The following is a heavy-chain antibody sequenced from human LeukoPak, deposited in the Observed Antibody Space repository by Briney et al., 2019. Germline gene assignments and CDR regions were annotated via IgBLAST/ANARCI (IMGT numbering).Heavy chain of an antibody. D-gene: IGHD6-13*01. J-gene: IGHJ6*03. CDR1: GYSFTSYW. V-gene: IGHV5-51*01. CDR3: ARSSSPMGYYYYMDV. Sequence: ESLKISCKGSGYSFTSYWIGWVRQMPGKGLEWMGIIYPGDSDTRYSPSFQGQVTISADKSISTAYLQWSSLKASDTAMYYCARSSSPMGYYYYMDVWGKGTTVTVSS. CDR2: IYPGDSDT.